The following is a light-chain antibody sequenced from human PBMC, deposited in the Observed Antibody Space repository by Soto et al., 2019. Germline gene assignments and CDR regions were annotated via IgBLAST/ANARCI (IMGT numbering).Light chain of an antibody. Sequence: QSALTQPASVSGSPGQSITLSCTGTSSDVGDYNYVSWYQQHPGKAPKLMIYDVSNRPSGVSNRFSGSKSGNTASLTISGLQAEDEADYYCSSYTSSSTCDVFGTGTKHTVL. J-gene: IGLJ1*01. CDR1: SSDVGDYNY. CDR2: DVS. CDR3: SSYTSSSTCDV. V-gene: IGLV2-14*01.